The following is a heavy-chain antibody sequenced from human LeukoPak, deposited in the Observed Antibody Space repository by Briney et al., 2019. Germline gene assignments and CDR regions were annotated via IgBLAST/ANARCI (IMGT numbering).Heavy chain of an antibody. J-gene: IGHJ4*02. CDR1: GFTFRSYD. Sequence: GGSLRLSCAASGFTFRSYDMHWVRQAPAKGLEWVAFIRYDGNSNYYADSVKGRFTISRDNSRSTLYLQMNSLRAEDTAVYYCAKEEVISGNHGVYFDYWGQGTLVTVSS. CDR2: IRYDGNSN. D-gene: IGHD3-22*01. CDR3: AKEEVISGNHGVYFDY. V-gene: IGHV3-30*02.